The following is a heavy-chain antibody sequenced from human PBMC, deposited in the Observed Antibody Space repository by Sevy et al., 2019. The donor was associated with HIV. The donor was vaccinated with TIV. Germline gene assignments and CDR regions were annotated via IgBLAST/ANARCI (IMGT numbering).Heavy chain of an antibody. CDR1: GFTFDDYA. D-gene: IGHD3-22*01. CDR2: ISWNSGSI. CDR3: AKGFTMIVVGFFDY. J-gene: IGHJ4*02. Sequence: GGSLRLSCAASGFTFDDYAMHWVRQAPGKGLEWVSGISWNSGSIGYADSVKGRFTISRDNAKNSLYLQMNSLGAEDTALYYCAKGFTMIVVGFFDYWGQGTLVTVSS. V-gene: IGHV3-9*01.